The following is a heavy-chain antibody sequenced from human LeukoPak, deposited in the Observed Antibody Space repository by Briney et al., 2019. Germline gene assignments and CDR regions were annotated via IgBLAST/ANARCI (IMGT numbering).Heavy chain of an antibody. J-gene: IGHJ4*02. CDR2: ISAYNGNT. CDR1: GYTFTSYG. CDR3: VRDWYYYDSSAYYPDY. V-gene: IGHV1-18*01. D-gene: IGHD3-22*01. Sequence: ASVKVSCKASGYTFTSYGISWVRQAPGQGLEWVGWISAYNGNTNYAQKLQDRVTMTTDTSTSIAYMELRSLRSDDTAVYYCVRDWYYYDSSAYYPDYWAQGTLVTVSS.